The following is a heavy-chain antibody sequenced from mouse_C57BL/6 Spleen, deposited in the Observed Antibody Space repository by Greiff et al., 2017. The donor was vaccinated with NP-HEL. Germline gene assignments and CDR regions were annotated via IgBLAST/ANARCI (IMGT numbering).Heavy chain of an antibody. V-gene: IGHV1-66*01. J-gene: IGHJ1*03. CDR3: ARNSNYVWYFDV. D-gene: IGHD2-5*01. CDR1: GYSFTSYY. CDR2: IYPGSGNT. Sequence: VQLQESGPELVKPGASVKISCKASGYSFTSYYIHWVKQRPGQGLEWIGWIYPGSGNTKYNEKFKGKATLTADTSSSTAYMQLSSLTSEDSAVYYCARNSNYVWYFDVWGTGTTVTVSS.